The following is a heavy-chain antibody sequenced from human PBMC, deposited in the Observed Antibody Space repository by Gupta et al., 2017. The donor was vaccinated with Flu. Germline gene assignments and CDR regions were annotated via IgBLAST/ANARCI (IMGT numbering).Heavy chain of an antibody. CDR3: AKGSRWPARGGWLDP. V-gene: IGHV3-23*01. D-gene: IGHD6-13*01. J-gene: IGHJ5*02. Sequence: EVQMLESGGGLVQPGGSLRLSCSASGFTFSSYAMNWVRQAPGKGLEWVSSISGSGLSTYYTDSVKGRFTISRDNSKNTLYLQMDSLRAEDTAIYFCAKGSRWPARGGWLDPWGQGTLVTVSS. CDR2: ISGSGLST. CDR1: GFTFSSYA.